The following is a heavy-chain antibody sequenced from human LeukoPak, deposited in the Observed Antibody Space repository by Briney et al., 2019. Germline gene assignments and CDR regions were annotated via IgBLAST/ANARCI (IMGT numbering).Heavy chain of an antibody. D-gene: IGHD3-22*01. Sequence: GGSLRLSCAASGFTFSDYYMSWIRQAPGKGLEWVSYISSSTTTIYYADSVKGRFTISRDNAKNSLYLQMHSLGAEDTAVYYCARARYYYDSNTYRQGPLFDYWGQGTLVTVSS. CDR2: ISSSTTTI. V-gene: IGHV3-11*01. J-gene: IGHJ4*02. CDR3: ARARYYYDSNTYRQGPLFDY. CDR1: GFTFSDYY.